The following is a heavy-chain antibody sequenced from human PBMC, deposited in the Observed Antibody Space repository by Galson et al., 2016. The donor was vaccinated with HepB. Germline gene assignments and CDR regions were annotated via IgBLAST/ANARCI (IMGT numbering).Heavy chain of an antibody. CDR3: ARREDGYSSAYHFDY. J-gene: IGHJ4*02. V-gene: IGHV4-39*01. CDR2: PFYTGTT. CDR1: GGSIGRNTYY. Sequence: SETLSLTCRLSGGSIGRNTYYWGWIRQPPGKGLEWIGSPFYTGTTFYNPSLKSRVSISVDTSKSQFSLNLNSVTAADTAFYYCARREDGYSSAYHFDYWGRGTLVTVSS. D-gene: IGHD5-24*01.